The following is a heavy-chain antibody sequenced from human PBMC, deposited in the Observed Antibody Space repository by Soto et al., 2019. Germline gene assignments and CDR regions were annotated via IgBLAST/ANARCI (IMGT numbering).Heavy chain of an antibody. CDR1: GFTVSSNY. Sequence: GGSLRLSCAASGFTVSSNYMSWVRQAPGKGLEWVSVIYSGGSTYYADSVKGRFTISRDNSKNTLYLQMNSLRAEDTAVYYCASIIAVAGAESDYWGQGTLVTVSS. V-gene: IGHV3-53*01. CDR2: IYSGGST. CDR3: ASIIAVAGAESDY. J-gene: IGHJ4*02. D-gene: IGHD6-19*01.